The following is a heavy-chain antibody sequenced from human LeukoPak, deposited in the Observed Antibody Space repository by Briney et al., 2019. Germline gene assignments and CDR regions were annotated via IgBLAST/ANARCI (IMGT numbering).Heavy chain of an antibody. CDR2: ISSSSSYI. Sequence: GGSLRLSCAASGFTFSSYSMNWVRQAPGKGLEWVSSISSSSSYIYYADSVKGRFTISRDNAKNSLYLQMNSLRAEDTAVYYCARYPNSGSYYANDAFDIWGQGTMVTVSS. CDR1: GFTFSSYS. V-gene: IGHV3-21*01. J-gene: IGHJ3*02. CDR3: ARYPNSGSYYANDAFDI. D-gene: IGHD1-26*01.